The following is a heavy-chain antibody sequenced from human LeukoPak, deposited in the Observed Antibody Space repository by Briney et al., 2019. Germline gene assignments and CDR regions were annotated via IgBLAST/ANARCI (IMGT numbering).Heavy chain of an antibody. CDR1: GFTFSNSW. D-gene: IGHD3-10*01. Sequence: GGSLRLSCAASGFTFSNSWMSWVRQAPGKGLEWVANVKQDGSEKYYVDSVKGRFTISRDNAKNSLYLQMNSLRAEDTAVYYCARAGGGYYGSGSYCFDYWGQGTLVTVSS. CDR2: VKQDGSEK. CDR3: ARAGGGYYGSGSYCFDY. J-gene: IGHJ4*02. V-gene: IGHV3-7*01.